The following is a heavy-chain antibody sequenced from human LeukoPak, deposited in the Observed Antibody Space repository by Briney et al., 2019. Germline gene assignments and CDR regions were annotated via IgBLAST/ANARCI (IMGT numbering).Heavy chain of an antibody. V-gene: IGHV4-30-4*01. J-gene: IGHJ4*02. Sequence: SETLSLTYTVTGGCISSSDYYCSWIRHPPAISLEWIGYIHYSGATYYNPSLKSRVTLSVDTSKNQFSLRLTSVTAADTAVYYCATKPNGDYYFDYWGQGTLVTVSS. CDR1: GGCISSSDYY. D-gene: IGHD4-17*01. CDR2: IHYSGAT. CDR3: ATKPNGDYYFDY.